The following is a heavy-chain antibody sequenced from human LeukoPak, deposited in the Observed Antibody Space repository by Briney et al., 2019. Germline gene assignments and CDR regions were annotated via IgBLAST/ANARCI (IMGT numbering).Heavy chain of an antibody. D-gene: IGHD5-12*01. J-gene: IGHJ6*03. CDR2: INPNSGGT. Sequence: ASVTVSCKAYGYTFTGYYMHWVRQAHGQGLEWMGWINPNSGGTNSAQKFQGRVTMTRDTSISTAYMVLSRLRSDDTAVYYCARGIMATNWIYYYYNYMDVWGKGTTVTVSS. V-gene: IGHV1-2*02. CDR3: ARGIMATNWIYYYYNYMDV. CDR1: GYTFTGYY.